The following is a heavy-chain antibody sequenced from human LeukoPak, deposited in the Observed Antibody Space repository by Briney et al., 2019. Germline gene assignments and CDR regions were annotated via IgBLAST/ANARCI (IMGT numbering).Heavy chain of an antibody. CDR2: IYYSGST. Sequence: PSETLSLTCTVSGGSISSYYWSWIRQPPGKGLEWIGYIYYSGSTNYNPSLKSRVTISVDTSKNQFSLKLSSVTAADTAVYYCARVSPYYGSGSYTVLDYWGQGTLVTVSP. J-gene: IGHJ4*02. CDR3: ARVSPYYGSGSYTVLDY. CDR1: GGSISSYY. V-gene: IGHV4-59*01. D-gene: IGHD3-10*01.